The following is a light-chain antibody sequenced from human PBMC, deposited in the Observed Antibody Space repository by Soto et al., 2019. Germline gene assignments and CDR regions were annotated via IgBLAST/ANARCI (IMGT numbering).Light chain of an antibody. Sequence: DIQMTQSPSTLSASVGDRVSITCLASQSISSWLAWYQQKPGKAPKLLIYDASSLESGVPSRFSGSGSGTEFTLTISSLQPDDFATYYCQQYSSSSEWTFGQGTKVDIK. J-gene: IGKJ1*01. CDR1: QSISSW. CDR2: DAS. V-gene: IGKV1-5*01. CDR3: QQYSSSSEWT.